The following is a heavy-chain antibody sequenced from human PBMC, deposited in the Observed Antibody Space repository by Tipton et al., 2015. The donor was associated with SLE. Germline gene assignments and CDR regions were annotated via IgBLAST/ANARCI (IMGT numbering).Heavy chain of an antibody. D-gene: IGHD3-10*01. V-gene: IGHV3-7*01. J-gene: IGHJ5*02. Sequence: GSLRLSCAASGFTFSSYWMSWVRQAPGKGLEWVANIKQDGSEKYYVDSVKGRFTISRDNAKNSLYLQMNSLRAEDTAVYYCARGYYYGSGTNHWFDPWGQGSLVTVSS. CDR1: GFTFSSYW. CDR2: IKQDGSEK. CDR3: ARGYYYGSGTNHWFDP.